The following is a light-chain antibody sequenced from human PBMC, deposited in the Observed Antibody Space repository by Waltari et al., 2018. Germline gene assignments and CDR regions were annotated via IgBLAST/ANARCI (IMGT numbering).Light chain of an antibody. CDR3: QQYDRYSAWT. V-gene: IGKV1-5*01. Sequence: DIQMTQSPSTLSASVGDRVTITCRASQSVTRYLAWYQQKPGKAPKVLIWDVSSLERGVPSRVSGIGAGTEFTLTISSLQPDDFATYYCQQYDRYSAWTFGQGTKVEIK. CDR1: QSVTRY. J-gene: IGKJ1*01. CDR2: DVS.